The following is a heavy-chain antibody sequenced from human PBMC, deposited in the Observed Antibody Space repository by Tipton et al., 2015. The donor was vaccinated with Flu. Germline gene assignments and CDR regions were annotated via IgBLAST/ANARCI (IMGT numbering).Heavy chain of an antibody. V-gene: IGHV4-31*01. CDR1: GGSISSGGYY. Sequence: LRLSCTVSGGSISSGGYYWSWIRQHPGKGLEWIGYIYYSGSTYYNPSLKSLVTISVDTSKNQFSLKLSSVTAADTAVYYCARRGLRDDAFDIWGQGTMVTVSS. CDR3: ARRGLRDDAFDI. CDR2: IYYSGST. J-gene: IGHJ3*02. D-gene: IGHD3-16*01.